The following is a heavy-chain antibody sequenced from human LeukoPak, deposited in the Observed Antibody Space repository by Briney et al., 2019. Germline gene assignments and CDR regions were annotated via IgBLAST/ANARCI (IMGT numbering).Heavy chain of an antibody. D-gene: IGHD6-19*01. V-gene: IGHV3-33*06. Sequence: GGTLRLSCAPPGFTFSSFGMHWVRQAPGKAVVGLADKWYDGSNKSYADSVKGRFTISRDNSKNTLYLQMNSLRAEDTAVYYRAKAVEGAFDYWGQGTLVTVSS. CDR3: AKAVEGAFDY. CDR2: KWYDGSNK. CDR1: GFTFSSFG. J-gene: IGHJ4*02.